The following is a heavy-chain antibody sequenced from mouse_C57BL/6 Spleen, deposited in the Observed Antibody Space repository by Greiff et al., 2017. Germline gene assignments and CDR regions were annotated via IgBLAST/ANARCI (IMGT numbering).Heavy chain of an antibody. Sequence: EVQLQQSGPELVKPGASVKISCTASGYKFTDYYMNWVKQSHGKSLEWIGDINPKNGGTSYNQKFKGKATWTVDKSSSTAYMALRSLTSEDSAVYYCARGYYDYIDYWGQGPTHTVSS. D-gene: IGHD2-4*01. J-gene: IGHJ2*01. CDR1: GYKFTDYY. CDR3: ARGYYDYIDY. V-gene: IGHV1-26*01. CDR2: INPKNGGT.